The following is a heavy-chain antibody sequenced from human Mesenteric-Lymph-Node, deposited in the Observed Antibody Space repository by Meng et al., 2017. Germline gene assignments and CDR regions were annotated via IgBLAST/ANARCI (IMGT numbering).Heavy chain of an antibody. CDR2: IIPIFGTA. D-gene: IGHD7-27*01. J-gene: IGHJ3*02. V-gene: IGHV1-69*05. CDR3: ARRANWDDAFDI. Sequence: SVKVSCKASGGTFSSYAISWVRQAPGQGLEWTGGIIPIFGTANYAQKFQGRVTITTDESTSTAYMELSSLRSEDTAVYYCARRANWDDAFDIWGQGTMVTVSS. CDR1: GGTFSSYA.